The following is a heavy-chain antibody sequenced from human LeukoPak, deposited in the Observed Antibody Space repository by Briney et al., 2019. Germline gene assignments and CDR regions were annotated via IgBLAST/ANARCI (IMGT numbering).Heavy chain of an antibody. CDR3: ARHRNDVDTAMAFDY. CDR2: IYYSGST. D-gene: IGHD5-18*01. J-gene: IGHJ4*02. V-gene: IGHV4-39*01. CDR1: GFTFSDYY. Sequence: GSLRLSCAASGFTFSDYYMSWIRQPPGKGLEWIGSIYYSGSTYYNPSLKSRVTISVDTSKNQFSLKLSSVTAADTAVYYCARHRNDVDTAMAFDYWGQGTLVTVSS.